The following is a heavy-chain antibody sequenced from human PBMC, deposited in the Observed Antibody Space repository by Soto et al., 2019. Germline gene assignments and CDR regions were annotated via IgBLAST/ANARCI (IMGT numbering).Heavy chain of an antibody. CDR1: GYTFTDYA. V-gene: IGHV1-3*01. CDR2: IAAGNGNT. CDR3: AKGSRMWTPDY. D-gene: IGHD2-21*01. J-gene: IGHJ4*02. Sequence: ASVKVSCKTSGYTFTDYATLWVRQAPGQALEWLGWIAAGNGNTRFSQKFQGRVTITRDTSATTAYMELTSLRSEDTAVYYCAKGSRMWTPDYWGQGTLVTVSS.